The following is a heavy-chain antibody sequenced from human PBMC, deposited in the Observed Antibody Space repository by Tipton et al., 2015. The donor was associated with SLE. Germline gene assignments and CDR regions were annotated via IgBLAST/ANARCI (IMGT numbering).Heavy chain of an antibody. CDR3: ARERGGYSYGLGDYFDY. CDR2: MSYSGST. Sequence: TLSLTCTVSGGSISSGGYYWSWIRQHPGKGLEWIGSMSYSGSTYYNPSLKSRVTISVDTSKNQFSLKLSSVTAADTAVYYCARERGGYSYGLGDYFDYWGQGTLVTVSS. D-gene: IGHD5-18*01. J-gene: IGHJ4*02. CDR1: GGSISSGGYY. V-gene: IGHV4-39*07.